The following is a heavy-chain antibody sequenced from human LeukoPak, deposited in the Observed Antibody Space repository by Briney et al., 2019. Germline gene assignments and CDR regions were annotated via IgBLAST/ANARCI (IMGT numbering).Heavy chain of an antibody. V-gene: IGHV1-2*02. D-gene: IGHD3-10*01. CDR2: INPNSGGT. J-gene: IGHJ5*02. CDR1: GYTFTGYY. CDR3: ARGLGSYYYGSGSRTSTWFDP. Sequence: ASVKVSCKASGYTFTGYYMHWVRQAPGQGLEWMGWINPNSGGTNYAQKFQGRVTMTRDTSISTAYMELSRLRSDDTAVYYCARGLGSYYYGSGSRTSTWFDPWGQGTLVTVSS.